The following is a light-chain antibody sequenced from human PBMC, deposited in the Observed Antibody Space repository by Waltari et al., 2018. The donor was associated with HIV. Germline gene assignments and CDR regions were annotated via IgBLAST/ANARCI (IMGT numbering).Light chain of an antibody. V-gene: IGKV3-11*01. CDR2: DAS. CDR1: QSISSN. Sequence: EIVLTQSPATLSLSPGERATLSCRASQSISSNLAWYQQKPGQAPRLLIYDASNRATGIPVRFSGSGSGTDFTLTISSLEPEDFAVYYWQQRDNWPPLATFGPGTKVDI. J-gene: IGKJ3*01. CDR3: QQRDNWPPLAT.